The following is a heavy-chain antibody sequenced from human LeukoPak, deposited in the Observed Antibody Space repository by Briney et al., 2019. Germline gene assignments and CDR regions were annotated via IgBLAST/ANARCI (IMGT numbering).Heavy chain of an antibody. V-gene: IGHV3-11*01. J-gene: IGHJ3*02. Sequence: GGSLRLSCAVSGFTFSDHYMSWIRQAPGKGLEWVSYISGSSSGIYSADSVRGRFTISRDNAKNSLYLQMKSLSAEDTAVYYCAWGLRGATNAFDIWGQGTMVTVSS. CDR3: AWGLRGATNAFDI. D-gene: IGHD1-26*01. CDR1: GFTFSDHY. CDR2: ISGSSSGI.